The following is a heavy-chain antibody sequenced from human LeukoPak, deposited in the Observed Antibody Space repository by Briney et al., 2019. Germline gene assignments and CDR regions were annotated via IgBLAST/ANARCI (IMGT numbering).Heavy chain of an antibody. D-gene: IGHD3-22*01. Sequence: GGAPVLSCAAAGITFSSCAMTRGRPAPGKGLGRGSTITGSGQTAYYSDSVKGRFTTPRDNSKNTLYLEMSSLRAEDTAIYYCAKEVLVVIESYLEKWGQGTLVTVSS. V-gene: IGHV3-23*01. J-gene: IGHJ4*02. CDR3: AKEVLVVIESYLEK. CDR1: GITFSSCA. CDR2: ITGSGQTA.